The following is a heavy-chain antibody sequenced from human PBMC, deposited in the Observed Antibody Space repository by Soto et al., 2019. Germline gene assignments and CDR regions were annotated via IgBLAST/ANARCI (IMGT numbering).Heavy chain of an antibody. V-gene: IGHV1-69*01. CDR1: GGTFSSRA. D-gene: IGHD3-16*01. J-gene: IGHJ6*02. Sequence: QVQLVQSGPEVKKTGTSVKVSCKASGGTFSSRAISWVRQAPGQGLEWRGGIIPVFGRVNYAEKFQDRVTINAAESTGTVYMELSRLRSEDTALYYCANSRGGTFLGYHGMDIWRQGTTVSVSS. CDR2: IIPVFGRV. CDR3: ANSRGGTFLGYHGMDI.